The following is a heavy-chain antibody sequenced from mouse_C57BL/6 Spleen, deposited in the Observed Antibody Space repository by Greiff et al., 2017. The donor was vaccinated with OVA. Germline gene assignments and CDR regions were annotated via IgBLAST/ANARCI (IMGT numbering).Heavy chain of an antibody. CDR2: ISSGGSYT. V-gene: IGHV5-6*01. Sequence: EVHLVESGGDLVKPGGSLKLSCAASGFTFSSYGMSWVRQTPDKRLEWVATISSGGSYTYYPDSVKGRFTISRDNAKNTLYLQMSSLKSEDTAMYYCARQGDSSGPRFAYWGQGTLVTVSA. CDR3: ARQGDSSGPRFAY. CDR1: GFTFSSYG. D-gene: IGHD3-2*02. J-gene: IGHJ3*01.